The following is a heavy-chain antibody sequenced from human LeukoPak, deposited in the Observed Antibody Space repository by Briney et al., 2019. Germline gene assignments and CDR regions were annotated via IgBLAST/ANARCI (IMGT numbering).Heavy chain of an antibody. J-gene: IGHJ4*02. CDR2: IYYSGTT. D-gene: IGHD5-24*01. Sequence: SETLSLTCTVSGGSISGYYWSWIRQPPGKGLEWIGYIYYSGTTNYNPSLKSRVTMSVDTSKNQFSLKLSFVTAADTAVYYCAREIRRMAGLDYWGQGTLVTVSS. CDR1: GGSISGYY. V-gene: IGHV4-59*12. CDR3: AREIRRMAGLDY.